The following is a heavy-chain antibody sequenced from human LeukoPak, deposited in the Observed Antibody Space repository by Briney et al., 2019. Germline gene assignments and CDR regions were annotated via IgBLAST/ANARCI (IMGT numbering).Heavy chain of an antibody. CDR2: ISAYNGNT. D-gene: IGHD3-22*01. CDR1: GYTFTSYA. CDR3: ARDARYYDSSGYPFDAFDI. V-gene: IGHV1-18*01. Sequence: ASVKVSCKASGYTFTSYAMNWVRQAPGQGLEWMGWISAYNGNTNYAQKLQGRVTMTTDTSTSTAYMELRSLRSDDTAVYYCARDARYYDSSGYPFDAFDIWGQGTMVTVSS. J-gene: IGHJ3*02.